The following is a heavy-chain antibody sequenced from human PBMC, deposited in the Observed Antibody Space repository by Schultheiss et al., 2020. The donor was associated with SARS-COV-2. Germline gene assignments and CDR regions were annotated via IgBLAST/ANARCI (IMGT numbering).Heavy chain of an antibody. CDR3: ARDWGPETDYYYYGMDV. D-gene: IGHD3-16*01. Sequence: ASVKVSCKASGYTFTGYYMHWVRQAPGQGLEWMGRINPNSGGTGYAQKFQGRVTMTRNTSISTAYMELSSLRSEDTAVYYCARDWGPETDYYYYGMDVWGQGATGTVAS. J-gene: IGHJ6*02. CDR2: INPNSGGT. CDR1: GYTFTGYY. V-gene: IGHV1-2*06.